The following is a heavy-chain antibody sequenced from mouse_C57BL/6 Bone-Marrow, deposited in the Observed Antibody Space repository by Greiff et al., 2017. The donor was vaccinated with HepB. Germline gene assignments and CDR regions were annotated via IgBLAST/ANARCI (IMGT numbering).Heavy chain of an antibody. J-gene: IGHJ2*01. CDR2: IDPENGDT. V-gene: IGHV14-4*01. CDR1: GFNTKDDY. CDR3: TPLYYGYGLDY. Sequence: VQLQQSGAELVRPGASVKLSCTASGFNTKDDYMHWVKQRPEQGLEWIGWIDPENGDTEYASKFQGKTTITADTSSNTAYLQRSSLTSEDAAVYYCTPLYYGYGLDYCGQGTTLTVSS. D-gene: IGHD2-2*01.